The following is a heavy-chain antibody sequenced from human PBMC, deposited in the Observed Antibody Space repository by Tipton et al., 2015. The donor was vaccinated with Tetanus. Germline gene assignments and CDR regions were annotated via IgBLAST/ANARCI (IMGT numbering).Heavy chain of an antibody. Sequence: TLSLTCAVYGGSFSNYFWRWIRQPPGKGLEWIGEISPSGNTNYNPSLKSRVTISADTSRNQFSLTLRSVTAADTAVYYCARGSGWADFWGQGTQVTVSS. CDR2: ISPSGNT. J-gene: IGHJ4*02. CDR1: GGSFSNYF. V-gene: IGHV4-34*01. D-gene: IGHD6-19*01. CDR3: ARGSGWADF.